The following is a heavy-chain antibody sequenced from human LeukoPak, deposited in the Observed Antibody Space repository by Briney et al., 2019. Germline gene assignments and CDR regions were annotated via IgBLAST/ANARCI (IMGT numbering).Heavy chain of an antibody. CDR3: ARGVPAAIGYFQH. D-gene: IGHD2-2*02. J-gene: IGHJ1*01. CDR1: GGTFSSYA. Sequence: SVKVSCKASGGTFSSYAISWVRQAPGQGLEWMGRIIPILGIANYAQKFQGRVTITADKSTSTAYMELSSLRSEDTAVYYCARGVPAAIGYFQHWGQGTLVTVSS. CDR2: IIPILGIA. V-gene: IGHV1-69*04.